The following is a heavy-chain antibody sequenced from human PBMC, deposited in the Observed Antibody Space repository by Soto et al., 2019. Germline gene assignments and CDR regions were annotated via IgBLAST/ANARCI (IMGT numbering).Heavy chain of an antibody. J-gene: IGHJ4*02. Sequence: QVQLVQSGAEVKKPGASVKVSCKTSGYTFAAFFIHWIRQAPGQGLEWMGWINTTSGATVSAQKFQDRVTMTRDTSISTAYMELRVLKSDDTAVYYSTRDPDYGDYWGYFFDYWGQGTPVSVSS. CDR2: INTTSGAT. D-gene: IGHD4-17*01. CDR1: GYTFAAFF. CDR3: TRDPDYGDYWGYFFDY. V-gene: IGHV1-2*02.